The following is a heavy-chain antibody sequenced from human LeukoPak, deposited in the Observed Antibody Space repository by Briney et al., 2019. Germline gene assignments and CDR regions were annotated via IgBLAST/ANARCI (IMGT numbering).Heavy chain of an antibody. CDR3: ARNSGWYGVS. V-gene: IGHV3-53*01. CDR2: IYSDNT. D-gene: IGHD6-19*01. CDR1: GFTVSSNS. J-gene: IGHJ4*02. Sequence: GGSLRLSCTVSGFTVSSNSMSGVRQAPGKGLEWVSFIYSDNTHYSDSVKGRFTISRDNSKNTLYLQLNSLSADDTAVYYCARNSGWYGVSWGQGTLVTVSS.